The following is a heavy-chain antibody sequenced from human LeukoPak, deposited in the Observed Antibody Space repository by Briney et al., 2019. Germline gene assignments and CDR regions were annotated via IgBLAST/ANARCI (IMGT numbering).Heavy chain of an antibody. D-gene: IGHD3-10*01. CDR2: FDPEDGET. CDR1: GYTLTELS. CDR3: ARGPMGGRGFGDSPFDY. Sequence: ASVKVSCKVSGYTLTELSMHWVRQAPGKGLEWMGGFDPEDGETIYAQKFQGRVTTTEDTSTDTAYMELSSLRSEDTAVYYCARGPMGGRGFGDSPFDYWGQGTLVTVSS. J-gene: IGHJ4*02. V-gene: IGHV1-24*01.